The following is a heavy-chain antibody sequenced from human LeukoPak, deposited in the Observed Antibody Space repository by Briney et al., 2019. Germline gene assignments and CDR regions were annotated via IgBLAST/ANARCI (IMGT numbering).Heavy chain of an antibody. CDR2: IYYSGST. CDR3: ARDNSGFMDDY. Sequence: PSQTLSLTCTISGGPISSGDYYWSWIRQPPGKGLEWIGYIYYSGSTYYNPSLKSRVTISVDTSKNQFSLKLSSVTAADTAVYYCARDNSGFMDDYWGQGTLVTVSS. D-gene: IGHD5-12*01. V-gene: IGHV4-30-4*01. CDR1: GGPISSGDYY. J-gene: IGHJ4*02.